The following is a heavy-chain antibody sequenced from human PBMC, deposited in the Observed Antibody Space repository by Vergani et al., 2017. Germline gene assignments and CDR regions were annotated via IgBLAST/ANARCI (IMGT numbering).Heavy chain of an antibody. CDR2: IYYSGST. CDR3: ARVPPPYGSGSYPYDAFDI. J-gene: IGHJ3*02. D-gene: IGHD3-10*01. CDR1: GGSISSGSDY. Sequence: QVQLQESGPGLVKPSQTLSLTCTVSGGSISSGSDYWSWIRQHPGKGLEWIGYIYYSGSTYYNPSLKSRVTISVDTSKNQFSLKLSSVTAADTAVYYCARVPPPYGSGSYPYDAFDIWGQGTMVTVSS. V-gene: IGHV4-31*03.